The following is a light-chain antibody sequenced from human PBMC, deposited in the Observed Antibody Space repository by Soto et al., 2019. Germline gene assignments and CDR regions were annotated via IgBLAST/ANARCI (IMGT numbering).Light chain of an antibody. V-gene: IGKV3-20*01. CDR3: QQYGSAPSLFT. Sequence: EIVLTQSPGTLSLSPGERATLSCRASQSVSSSYLAWYQQKPGQAPRLLIHETSTRATGIPDRFGGSGSGTDFTLTISRLEPEDSAVYYCQQYGSAPSLFTFGPGTKVDIK. CDR1: QSVSSSY. J-gene: IGKJ3*01. CDR2: ETS.